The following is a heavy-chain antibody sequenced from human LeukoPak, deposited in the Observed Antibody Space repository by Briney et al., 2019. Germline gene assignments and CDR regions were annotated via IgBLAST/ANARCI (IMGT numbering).Heavy chain of an antibody. V-gene: IGHV4-34*01. D-gene: IGHD4-17*01. Sequence: SETLSLTCAVYGVSFSGYYWSWLRQPPGKGLEWIGEVNHSGITNYNPSLKSRVTISIDTSKNEFSLKLTSVTAADTAVYYCARDLVTVTKGFDIRGQGTMVTVSS. J-gene: IGHJ3*02. CDR2: VNHSGIT. CDR1: GVSFSGYY. CDR3: ARDLVTVTKGFDI.